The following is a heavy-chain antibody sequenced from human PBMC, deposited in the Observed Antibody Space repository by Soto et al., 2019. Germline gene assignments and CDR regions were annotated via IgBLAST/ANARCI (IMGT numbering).Heavy chain of an antibody. J-gene: IGHJ4*02. CDR2: IYSGGST. D-gene: IGHD3-3*02. Sequence: ETLSLTCTVSGGSISSSSYYWGWIRQPPGKGLEWVSVIYSGGSTFYADSVKGRSTISRDNSKNTMYLQMNSLRAEDTVLYYCAKDRTTGLVFSHYLDYWGQGTLVTVSS. CDR1: GGSISSSSYY. CDR3: AKDRTTGLVFSHYLDY. V-gene: IGHV3-66*01.